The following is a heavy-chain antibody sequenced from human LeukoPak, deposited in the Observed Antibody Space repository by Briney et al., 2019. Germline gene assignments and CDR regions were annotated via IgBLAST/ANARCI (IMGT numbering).Heavy chain of an antibody. J-gene: IGHJ4*02. CDR1: GFIFSNYG. V-gene: IGHV3-23*01. D-gene: IGHD1-26*01. CDR3: GQDWAWGAFGN. CDR2: ITSGGLT. Sequence: GGSLRLSCAASGFIFSNYGMNWVRQALGKGLEWVSVITSGGLTFYASSVKGRFTISRDNSEKTLYLQINSLRAEDTALYYCGQDWAWGAFGNWGQGALVTVSS.